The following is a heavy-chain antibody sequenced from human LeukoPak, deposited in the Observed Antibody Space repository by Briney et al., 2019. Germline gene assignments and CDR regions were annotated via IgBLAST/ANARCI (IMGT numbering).Heavy chain of an antibody. CDR1: GFIVSSNT. J-gene: IGHJ4*02. D-gene: IGHD6-19*01. CDR3: ARMGSSGWLDY. V-gene: IGHV3-53*01. CDR2: IYSGGST. Sequence: GGSLRLSCAASGFIVSSNTMSWVRQAPGKGLEWVSVIYSGGSTYYADSVKGRFTISRDNSRNTLWLQMNSLRAEDTAVYYCARMGSSGWLDYWGQGTLVTVSS.